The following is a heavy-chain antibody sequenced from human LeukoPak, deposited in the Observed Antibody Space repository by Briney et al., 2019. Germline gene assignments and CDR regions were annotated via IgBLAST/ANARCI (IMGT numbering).Heavy chain of an antibody. CDR1: GGTFSSYA. CDR3: ATRGPVGATIGGFDY. Sequence: ASVKVSCKASGGTFSSYAISWVRQAPGQGLEWMGGIIPIFGTANYAQKFQGRVTITADESTSTAYMELSSLRSEDTAVYYCATRGPVGATIGGFDYWGQGTLVTVSS. J-gene: IGHJ4*02. CDR2: IIPIFGTA. D-gene: IGHD1-26*01. V-gene: IGHV1-69*13.